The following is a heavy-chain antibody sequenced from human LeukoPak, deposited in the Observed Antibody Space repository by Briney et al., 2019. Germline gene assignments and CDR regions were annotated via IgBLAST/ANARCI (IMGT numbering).Heavy chain of an antibody. CDR2: IYYSGST. CDR3: ARGGQLWLRLDY. D-gene: IGHD5-18*01. Sequence: PSETLSLTCTVSGGSISSYYWSWIRQPPGKGLEWIGYIYYSGSTNYNPSLKSRVTISVDTSKNQFSLKLSSVTAADTAVYYCARGGQLWLRLDYWGQGTLVTVSS. J-gene: IGHJ4*02. CDR1: GGSISSYY. V-gene: IGHV4-59*01.